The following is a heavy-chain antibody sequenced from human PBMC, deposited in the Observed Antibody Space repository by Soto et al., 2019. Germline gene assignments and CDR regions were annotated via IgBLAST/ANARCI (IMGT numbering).Heavy chain of an antibody. CDR2: IRGNGDPP. D-gene: IGHD5-12*01. V-gene: IGHV3-64D*06. CDR3: VKSRGGNNFDFFD. CDR1: GFTFSSYA. Sequence: HTGGSLRLSCSASGFTFSSYAMHWVRQAPGEGLQYVSGIRGNGDPPFYADSVKGRFTISRDNSKNILYLQMSSLSADDTAVYYCVKSRGGNNFDFFDWGQGALVTVSS. J-gene: IGHJ4*02.